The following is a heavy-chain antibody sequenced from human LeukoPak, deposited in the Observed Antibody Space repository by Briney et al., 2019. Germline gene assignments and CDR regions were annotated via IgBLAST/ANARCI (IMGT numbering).Heavy chain of an antibody. CDR3: AKDAQRGFDYSNSLDK. CDR2: IWSDGTNR. CDR1: GFTFSHYG. Sequence: PGRSLRLSCATSGFTFSHYGMHWVRQAPGKGLEWVAVIWSDGTNRYYGDPVKGRFTISRDNFQRTVYLQMNSLRAEDTAVSYCAKDAQRGFDYSNSLDKWGQGPLVTVSS. V-gene: IGHV3-33*06. J-gene: IGHJ4*02. D-gene: IGHD4-11*01.